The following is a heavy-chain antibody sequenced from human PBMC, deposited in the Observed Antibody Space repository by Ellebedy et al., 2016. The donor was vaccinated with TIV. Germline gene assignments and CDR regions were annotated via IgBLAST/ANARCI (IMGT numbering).Heavy chain of an antibody. CDR1: GYTFTSYG. CDR2: ISAYNGNT. Sequence: AASVKVSCKASGYTFTSYGISWVRQAPGQGLEWMGWISAYNGNTNYAQKLQGRVTMTTDTSTSTAYMELRSLRSDDTAVYYCARATPFYDYVWGSYRPHSWFDPWGQGTLVTVSS. CDR3: ARATPFYDYVWGSYRPHSWFDP. V-gene: IGHV1-18*01. D-gene: IGHD3-16*02. J-gene: IGHJ5*02.